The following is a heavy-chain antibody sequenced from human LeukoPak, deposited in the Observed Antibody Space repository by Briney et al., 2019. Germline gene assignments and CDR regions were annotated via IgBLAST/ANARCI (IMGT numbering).Heavy chain of an antibody. CDR3: ARYHGLTPGYGDFRPNAFDI. CDR2: IYYSGST. V-gene: IGHV4-39*07. Sequence: SETLSLTCTVSGGSISSSSYYWGWIRQPPGKGLEWIGSIYYSGSTYYNPSLKSRVTISVDTSKNQFSLKLSSVTAADTAVYYCARYHGLTPGYGDFRPNAFDIWGQGTMATVSS. CDR1: GGSISSSSYY. D-gene: IGHD4-17*01. J-gene: IGHJ3*02.